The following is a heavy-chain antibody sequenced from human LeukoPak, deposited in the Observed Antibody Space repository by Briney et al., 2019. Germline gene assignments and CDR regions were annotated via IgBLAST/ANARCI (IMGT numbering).Heavy chain of an antibody. J-gene: IGHJ6*02. CDR3: ARLRSGMDV. V-gene: IGHV4-59*01. CDR2: VYNSGST. Sequence: SETLSLTCTVSGGSINSYYWTWIRQPPGKGLEWIANVYNSGSTNYNPSLKCRVTISVDMFKNQFSLKLTSVTAADTAVYYCARLRSGMDVWGQGTTVTVSS. CDR1: GGSINSYY.